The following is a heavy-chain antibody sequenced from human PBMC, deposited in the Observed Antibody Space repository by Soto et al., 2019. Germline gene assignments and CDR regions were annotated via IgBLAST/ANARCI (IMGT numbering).Heavy chain of an antibody. J-gene: IGHJ6*02. V-gene: IGHV3-33*01. CDR3: ARDLCSGSSCHILDV. D-gene: IGHD2-15*01. Sequence: QVQLVESGGGVVQPGRSLRLSCAASGFTFSSYGMHWVLQAPDKGLEWVAVIWYDGSNKYYADSVKGRFTISRDNSKNTLYVQMDSLRAEDTAVYYCARDLCSGSSCHILDVWGRGTTVTVSS. CDR1: GFTFSSYG. CDR2: IWYDGSNK.